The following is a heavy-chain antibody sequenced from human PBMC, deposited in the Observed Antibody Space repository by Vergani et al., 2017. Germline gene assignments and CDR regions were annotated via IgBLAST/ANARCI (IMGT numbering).Heavy chain of an antibody. J-gene: IGHJ6*03. CDR1: GGSMSGYY. CDR2: IYTSGST. D-gene: IGHD3-3*01. CDR3: ARDVTIFGVGLGHQTRYYYYMDV. V-gene: IGHV4-4*07. Sequence: QVRLQESGPGLVKPSETLSLTCSVSGGSMSGYYWSWIRQPAGKGLEWIGRIYTSGSTNYNPSLKSRVTMSVDTSKNQFSLKLSSVTAADTAVYYCARDVTIFGVGLGHQTRYYYYMDVWGKGTTVTVSS.